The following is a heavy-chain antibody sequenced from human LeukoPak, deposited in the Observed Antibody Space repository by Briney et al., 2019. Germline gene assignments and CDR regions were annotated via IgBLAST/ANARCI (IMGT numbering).Heavy chain of an antibody. CDR3: RGALGY. Sequence: GGSLRLSCVTSGFNFSGSAMHWVRQASGQGLEWVGRIRGNPSDYATTYTASMKDRFTISRDDSKNTAYLQMNGLKTEDTAVYYCRGALGYWGQGTLATVSS. CDR1: GFNFSGSA. J-gene: IGHJ4*02. V-gene: IGHV3-73*01. CDR2: IRGNPSDYAT. D-gene: IGHD3-16*01.